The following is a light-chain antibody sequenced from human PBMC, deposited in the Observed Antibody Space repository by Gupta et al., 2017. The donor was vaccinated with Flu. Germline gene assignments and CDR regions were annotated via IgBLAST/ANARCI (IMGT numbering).Light chain of an antibody. CDR3: QQDSSWTT. Sequence: VLTPSPGTLSLSPGERATLSCRASQSVSSSYLAWYQKPPGQATRLLFDGATSRATGIPDMCSSSCSGAYSLITISRLAAEDVAEYCWQQDSSWTTFGQGTKVEIK. V-gene: IGKV3-20*01. CDR2: GAT. J-gene: IGKJ1*01. CDR1: QSVSSSY.